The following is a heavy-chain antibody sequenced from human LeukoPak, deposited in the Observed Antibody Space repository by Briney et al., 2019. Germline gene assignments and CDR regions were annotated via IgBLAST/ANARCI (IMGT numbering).Heavy chain of an antibody. J-gene: IGHJ3*02. D-gene: IGHD6-13*01. CDR2: ISSSSSYI. Sequence: GGSLRLSCAASGFTFSSYSMNWVRQAPGKGLGWVSSISSSSSYIYYADSVKGRFTISRDNAKNSLYLQMNSLRAEDTAVYYCARTPYSSSWWNAFDIWGQGTMVTVSS. CDR1: GFTFSSYS. CDR3: ARTPYSSSWWNAFDI. V-gene: IGHV3-21*01.